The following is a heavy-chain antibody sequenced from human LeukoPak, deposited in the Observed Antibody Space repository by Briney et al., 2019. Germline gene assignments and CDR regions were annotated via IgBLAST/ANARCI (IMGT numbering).Heavy chain of an antibody. CDR2: IYHSGST. Sequence: SETLSLTCAVYGGSISSGGYSWSWIRQPPGKGLEWIGYIYHSGSTYYNPSLKSRVTISVDRSKNQFSLKLSSVTAADTAVYYCARYPITMVRGVIWGHAFDIWGQGTMVTVSS. CDR1: GGSISSGGYS. D-gene: IGHD3-10*01. J-gene: IGHJ3*02. CDR3: ARYPITMVRGVIWGHAFDI. V-gene: IGHV4-30-2*01.